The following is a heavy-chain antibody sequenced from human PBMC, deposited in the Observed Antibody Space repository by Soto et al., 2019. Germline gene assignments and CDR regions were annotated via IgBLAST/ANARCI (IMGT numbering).Heavy chain of an antibody. CDR1: GYTFSHYG. CDR2: TSLYSDGT. V-gene: IGHV1-18*01. J-gene: IGHJ5*02. Sequence: VQLVQSGGEVKRPGASVRDSYKTSGYTFSHYGITWLRQTPGQPLEWLGWTSLYSDGTNYAQKVQGSVSMTTDTSTTTAYMELRSLRSDDTAVYYCARVVPGAEAWFGPWGQGTLVTVSS. CDR3: ARVVPGAEAWFGP. D-gene: IGHD2-2*01.